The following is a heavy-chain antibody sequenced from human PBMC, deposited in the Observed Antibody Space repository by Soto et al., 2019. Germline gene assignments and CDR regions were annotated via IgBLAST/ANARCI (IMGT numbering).Heavy chain of an antibody. D-gene: IGHD3-10*01. CDR2: IYPGDSDT. CDR1: GYSFTSYW. J-gene: IGHJ6*02. V-gene: IGHV5-51*01. Sequence: GESLKISCKGSGYSFTSYWIGWVRQMPGKGLEWMGIIYPGDSDTRYSPSFQGQVTISADKSISTAYLQWSSLKASDTAMYYCARTPKDYYGSGSPRRGQYYYYGMDVWGQGTTVTVSS. CDR3: ARTPKDYYGSGSPRRGQYYYYGMDV.